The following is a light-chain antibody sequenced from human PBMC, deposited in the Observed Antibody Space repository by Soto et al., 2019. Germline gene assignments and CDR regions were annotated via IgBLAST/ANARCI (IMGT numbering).Light chain of an antibody. CDR3: QSYDNSLSAFYV. V-gene: IGLV1-40*01. J-gene: IGLJ1*01. Sequence: QSVLTQPPSVSGAPGQRVTISCTGSSSNIGAGFDVHWYQQLPATAPKLLIYGNTNRPSGVPDRFSGSKSGTSASLTITGLQAEDEADYYCQSYDNSLSAFYVFGTGTKGTVL. CDR1: SSNIGAGFD. CDR2: GNT.